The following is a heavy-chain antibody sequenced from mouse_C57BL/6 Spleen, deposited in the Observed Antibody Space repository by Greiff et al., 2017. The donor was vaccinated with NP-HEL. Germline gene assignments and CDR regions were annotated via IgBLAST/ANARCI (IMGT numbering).Heavy chain of an antibody. Sequence: QVQLQQSGPELVKPGASVKISCKASGYAFSSSWMNWVKQRPGKGLEWIGRIYPGDGDTNYNGKFNGKATLTADKSSSTAYMQLSSLTAEDSAVYFCARSGYGSSYFDYWGQGTTLTVSS. CDR3: ARSGYGSSYFDY. CDR1: GYAFSSSW. V-gene: IGHV1-82*01. J-gene: IGHJ2*01. CDR2: IYPGDGDT. D-gene: IGHD1-1*01.